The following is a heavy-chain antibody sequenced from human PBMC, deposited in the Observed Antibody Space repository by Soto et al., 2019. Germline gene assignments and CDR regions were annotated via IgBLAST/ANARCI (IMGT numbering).Heavy chain of an antibody. CDR2: FDPEDGET. CDR1: GYTLTELS. Sequence: ASVKVSCKVSGYTLTELSMHWVRQAPGKGLEWMGGFDPEDGETIYAQKFQGRVTMTEDTSTDTAYMELSSLRSEDTAVYYCATDAGREVRGVGYYYGMDVWGQGTTVTVSS. J-gene: IGHJ6*02. CDR3: ATDAGREVRGVGYYYGMDV. D-gene: IGHD3-10*01. V-gene: IGHV1-24*01.